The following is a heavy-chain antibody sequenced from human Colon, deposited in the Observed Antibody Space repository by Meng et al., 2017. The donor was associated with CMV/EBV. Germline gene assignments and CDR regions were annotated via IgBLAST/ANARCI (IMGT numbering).Heavy chain of an antibody. J-gene: IGHJ4*02. Sequence: GESLKISCAASGFTFSSYRMNWVRQAPGKGLEWISSISSGATTIYYADSVKGRFTISRDNTKNSLYLQMTNVSAEDTAVYFCARTAIPLISAAELGSWGQGTLVTVSS. V-gene: IGHV3-48*04. CDR1: GFTFSSYR. CDR3: ARTAIPLISAAELGS. CDR2: ISSGATTI. D-gene: IGHD2-21*02.